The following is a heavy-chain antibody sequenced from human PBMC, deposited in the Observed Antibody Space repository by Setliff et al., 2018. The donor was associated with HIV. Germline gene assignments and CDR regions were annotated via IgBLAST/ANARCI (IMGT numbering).Heavy chain of an antibody. CDR1: RDSINGHW. D-gene: IGHD3-9*01. CDR3: SRYKCINFACVGFDI. V-gene: IGHV4-59*11. Sequence: SETLSLTCTVSRDSINGHWWSWIRQPPGKGLEWTGSIHYSGITHYNPSLKSRLTMSVDTSKNQVSLKLTSVTAADTAVYYCSRYKCINFACVGFDIWGQGTVVTVSS. J-gene: IGHJ3*02. CDR2: IHYSGIT.